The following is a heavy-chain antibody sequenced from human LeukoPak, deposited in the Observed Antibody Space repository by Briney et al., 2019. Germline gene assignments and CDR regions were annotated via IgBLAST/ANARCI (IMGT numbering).Heavy chain of an antibody. CDR3: ARDPRLRLKRSGWFDP. D-gene: IGHD4-17*01. CDR2: ISSSGSPI. Sequence: GGTLRLSCAASGFVFSDYYMSWIRQAPGKGLEWVSYISSSGSPIYYAESVKGRFTISRDNAKNSLYLQMNSLRTEDTAVYYCARDPRLRLKRSGWFDPWGQGTLVTVSS. J-gene: IGHJ5*02. CDR1: GFVFSDYY. V-gene: IGHV3-11*04.